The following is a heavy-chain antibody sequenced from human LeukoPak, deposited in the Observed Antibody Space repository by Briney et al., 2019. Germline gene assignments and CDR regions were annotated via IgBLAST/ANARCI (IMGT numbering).Heavy chain of an antibody. D-gene: IGHD5-12*01. J-gene: IGHJ4*02. V-gene: IGHV1-2*02. Sequence: ASVKVSCKASGYTFTGYYMHWVRQAPGQGLEWMGWINPNSGGTNYAQKFQGRVTMTRDTSISTAYMELSRLRSDDTAVYYCARGDDYKSTYFDNWGQGILVTVSS. CDR3: ARGDDYKSTYFDN. CDR2: INPNSGGT. CDR1: GYTFTGYY.